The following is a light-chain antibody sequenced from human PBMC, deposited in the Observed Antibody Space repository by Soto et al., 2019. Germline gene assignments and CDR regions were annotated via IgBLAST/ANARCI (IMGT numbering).Light chain of an antibody. CDR3: QQYNGYSGT. CDR1: QTISTW. J-gene: IGKJ1*01. CDR2: DAS. V-gene: IGKV1-5*01. Sequence: QITQSPSPPSASVGDKVPIPFRTTQTISTWLAWYQQKPGKAPRLLIYDASTLESGVPSRFSGSGSGTEFTLTISSLRPDDFATYYCQQYNGYSGTCGQGTKGDIK.